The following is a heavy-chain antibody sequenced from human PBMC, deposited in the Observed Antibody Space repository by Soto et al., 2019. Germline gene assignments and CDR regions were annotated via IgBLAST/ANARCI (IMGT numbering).Heavy chain of an antibody. J-gene: IGHJ6*02. D-gene: IGHD3-10*01. Sequence: LSLTCTVSGGSISSGGYYWSWIRQHPGKGLEWIGYIYYSGSTYYNPSLKSRVTISVDTSKNQFSLKLSSVTAADAAVYYCAGSRITMVRGVIMSGMDVWGQGTTVTVSS. V-gene: IGHV4-31*03. CDR3: AGSRITMVRGVIMSGMDV. CDR1: GGSISSGGYY. CDR2: IYYSGST.